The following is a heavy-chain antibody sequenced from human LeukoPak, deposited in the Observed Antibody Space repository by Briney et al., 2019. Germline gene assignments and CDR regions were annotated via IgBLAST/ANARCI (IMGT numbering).Heavy chain of an antibody. CDR3: AKGSRGSCSRTYCYPFDY. V-gene: IGHV3-23*01. D-gene: IGHD2-2*01. Sequence: QPGGSLRLSCAASGFTFSSYAMSWVRQIPGKGLEWVSAISGSDAGTYYADSVKGRFTISRDNPKNTLYLQMNRLRAEDTAVYYCAKGSRGSCSRTYCYPFDYWGQGTLVTVSS. J-gene: IGHJ4*02. CDR2: ISGSDAGT. CDR1: GFTFSSYA.